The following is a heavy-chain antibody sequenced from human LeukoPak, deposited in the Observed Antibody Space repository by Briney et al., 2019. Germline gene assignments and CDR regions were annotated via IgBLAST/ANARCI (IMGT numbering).Heavy chain of an antibody. CDR2: APHDRSSP. D-gene: IGHD1-26*01. Sequence: PGRSLRLSCAVSGFRFNSHHMHWVRQAPNKGLEWVAVAPHDRSSPSHAASVNGRFTISRDNSKDTLFLRMDSLRVDDTAIYYCARQSLGASGLDHWGQGVLVTVSS. V-gene: IGHV3-30*03. CDR3: ARQSLGASGLDH. J-gene: IGHJ4*02. CDR1: GFRFNSHH.